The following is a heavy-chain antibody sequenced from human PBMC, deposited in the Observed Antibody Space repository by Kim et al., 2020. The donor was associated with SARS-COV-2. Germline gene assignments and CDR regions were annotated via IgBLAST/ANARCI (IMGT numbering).Heavy chain of an antibody. CDR1: GGSISSYY. V-gene: IGHV4-59*08. Sequence: SETLSLPCTVSGGSISSYYWSWIRQPPGKGLEWIGYIYYSGSTNHNPSLTSRVTLSVDTSKNQFSLKLSSVTAADTAVYYCARHGPDSGGSYFQYWGHGT. J-gene: IGHJ4*01. CDR2: IYYSGST. CDR3: ARHGPDSGGSYFQY. D-gene: IGHD6-19*01.